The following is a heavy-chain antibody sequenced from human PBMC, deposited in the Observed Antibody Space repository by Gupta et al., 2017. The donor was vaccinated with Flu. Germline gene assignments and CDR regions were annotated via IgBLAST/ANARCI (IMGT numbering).Heavy chain of an antibody. D-gene: IGHD3-3*01. V-gene: IGHV4-38-2*01. CDR3: VRHSIAVFGNDYSLDV. Sequence: QVQLQESGPGLVKASETLSLSCAVSGYSIGSGHYWGWIRQPPGKGLEWIGSLYHSGSTYYNPSLKSRVTTSVDTSKNQFSLRLSSVTAADTAVYYCVRHSIAVFGNDYSLDVWGQGTTVTVSS. CDR2: LYHSGST. J-gene: IGHJ6*02. CDR1: GYSIGSGHY.